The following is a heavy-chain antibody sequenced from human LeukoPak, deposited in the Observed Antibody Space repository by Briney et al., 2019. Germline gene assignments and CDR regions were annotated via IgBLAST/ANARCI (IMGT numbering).Heavy chain of an antibody. Sequence: GGSLRLPCAASGFTFSNHWKSWVRQAPGKGLEWVASINPDGSEKYYVDSVKGRFPLSRDNAKNSMYPQMNRLRAEDTAMYYCGRGHYGLDYWGQGTLVTVSS. D-gene: IGHD4-17*01. CDR2: INPDGSEK. CDR1: GFTFSNHW. CDR3: GRGHYGLDY. V-gene: IGHV3-7*01. J-gene: IGHJ4*02.